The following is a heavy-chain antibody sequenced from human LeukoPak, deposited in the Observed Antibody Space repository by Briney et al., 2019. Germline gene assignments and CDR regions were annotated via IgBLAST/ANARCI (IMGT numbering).Heavy chain of an antibody. CDR2: IYYSGST. J-gene: IGHJ4*02. D-gene: IGHD3-22*01. CDR3: ARGSAYYYY. V-gene: IGHV4-59*01. Sequence: KPSETLSLTCTVSGSSISRYYWSWIRQPPGKGLEWIGDIYYSGSTNYNPSLKSRVTISVDTSKNQVSLKLSSVTAADTALYYCARGSAYYYYWGQGTLVTVPS. CDR1: GSSISRYY.